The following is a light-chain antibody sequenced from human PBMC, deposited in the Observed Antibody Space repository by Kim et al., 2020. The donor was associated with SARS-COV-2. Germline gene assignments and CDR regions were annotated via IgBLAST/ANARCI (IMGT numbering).Light chain of an antibody. Sequence: AAVGDRVTITRRASQSIDTWLAWFQQKPGKAPKLLIYQSSTLESGVPSRFSGSGSGTEFTLTISSLQPDDFATYYCQQYNTYSGTFGQGTKVDIK. CDR3: QQYNTYSGT. J-gene: IGKJ1*01. CDR1: QSIDTW. V-gene: IGKV1-5*03. CDR2: QSS.